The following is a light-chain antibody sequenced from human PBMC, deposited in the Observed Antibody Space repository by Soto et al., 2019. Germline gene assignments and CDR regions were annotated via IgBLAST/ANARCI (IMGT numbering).Light chain of an antibody. J-gene: IGKJ2*01. CDR2: GAY. CDR1: QSVNNN. V-gene: IGKV3-15*01. Sequence: IVMTQSPATLSVSPGERATLSCRASQSVNNNLAWYQQKPGQAPRLLIYGAYSRATGIPARFSGSGSGTDFPLTITSLQSEDFAVYLCQQYNNWPPLYTCGQGTKLEIK. CDR3: QQYNNWPPLYT.